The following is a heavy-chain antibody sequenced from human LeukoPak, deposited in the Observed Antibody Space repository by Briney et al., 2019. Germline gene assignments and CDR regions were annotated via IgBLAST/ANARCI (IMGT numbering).Heavy chain of an antibody. CDR2: ISAYNGNT. V-gene: IGHV1-18*01. J-gene: IGHJ6*03. CDR1: GYTFTSYG. D-gene: IGHD3-10*01. CDR3: ARRFYSGSGSHYKRYYYYYMDV. Sequence: ASVKVSCKASGYTFTSYGISWVRQAPGQGLEWMGWISAYNGNTNYAQKLQGRVTMTTDTSTSTAYMGLRSLRSDDTAVYYCARRFYSGSGSHYKRYYYYYMDVWGKGTTVTVSS.